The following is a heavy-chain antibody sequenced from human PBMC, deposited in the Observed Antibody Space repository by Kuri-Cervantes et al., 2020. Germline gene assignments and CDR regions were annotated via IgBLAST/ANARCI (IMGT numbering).Heavy chain of an antibody. CDR1: GGSISSSSYY. Sequence: SETLSLTCTVSGGSISSSSYYWGWIRQPPGKGLEWTGSIYYSGSTYYNPSLKSRVTISVDTSKNQFSLKLSSVTAADTAVYYCARAVEMATINTGFDYWGQGTLVTVSS. D-gene: IGHD5-24*01. V-gene: IGHV4-39*01. J-gene: IGHJ4*02. CDR2: IYYSGST. CDR3: ARAVEMATINTGFDY.